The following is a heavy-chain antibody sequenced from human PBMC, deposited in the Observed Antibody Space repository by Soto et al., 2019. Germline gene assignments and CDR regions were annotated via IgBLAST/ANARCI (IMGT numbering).Heavy chain of an antibody. CDR1: GFTFTSYW. D-gene: IGHD3-3*01. CDR2: IKQDGSEK. J-gene: IGHJ4*02. V-gene: IGHV3-7*04. CDR3: ARGGAYYRY. Sequence: GGSLRLSCAASGFTFTSYWMTWVRQAPGKGLEWVANIKQDGSEKNYVDSVKGRFTISRDNAKNSLYLQMDSLRAEDTAVYYCARGGAYYRYWGQGTLVTVSS.